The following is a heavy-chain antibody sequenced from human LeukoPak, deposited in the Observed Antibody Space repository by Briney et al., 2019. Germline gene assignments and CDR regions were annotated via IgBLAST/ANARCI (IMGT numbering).Heavy chain of an antibody. D-gene: IGHD6-6*01. CDR2: IYYSGST. V-gene: IGHV4-59*08. CDR1: GGSISSYY. Sequence: PSVTLSLTCTVSGGSISSYYWSWIRQPPGKGLEWIGYIYYSGSTNYNPSLKSRVTISVDTSKNQFSLKLGSVTAADTAVYYCARHETEYSSSFAYWGQGTLVTVSS. J-gene: IGHJ4*02. CDR3: ARHETEYSSSFAY.